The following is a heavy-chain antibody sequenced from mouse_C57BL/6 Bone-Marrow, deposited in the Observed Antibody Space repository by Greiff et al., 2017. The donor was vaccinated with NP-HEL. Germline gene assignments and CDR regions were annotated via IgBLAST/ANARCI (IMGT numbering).Heavy chain of an antibody. CDR2: IDPSDSYT. V-gene: IGHV1-69*01. Sequence: QVQLQQPGAELVMPGASVKLSCKASGYTFTSSWMHWVKQRPGQGLEWIGEIDPSDSYTNYNQKFKGKSTLTVDKSSSTAYMQLSSLTSEDSAVYYCARSYYGNWMDYWGQGTSVTVSS. J-gene: IGHJ4*01. CDR1: GYTFTSSW. D-gene: IGHD2-1*01. CDR3: ARSYYGNWMDY.